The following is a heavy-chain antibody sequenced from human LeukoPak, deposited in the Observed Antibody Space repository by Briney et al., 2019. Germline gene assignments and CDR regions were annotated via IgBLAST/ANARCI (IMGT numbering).Heavy chain of an antibody. CDR3: ARGTTIFGVALDY. CDR2: IYYSGST. Sequence: SETLSLTCTVSGGSISSYYWSWIRQPPGKGLEWIGYIYYSGSTNYNPSLKSRVTISVDTSKNQFSLKLSSVTAADTAVYYCARGTTIFGVALDYWGQGTLVTVSS. V-gene: IGHV4-59*01. J-gene: IGHJ4*02. D-gene: IGHD3-3*01. CDR1: GGSISSYY.